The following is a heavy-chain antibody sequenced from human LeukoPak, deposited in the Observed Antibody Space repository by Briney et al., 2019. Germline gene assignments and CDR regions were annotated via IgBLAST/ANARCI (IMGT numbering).Heavy chain of an antibody. CDR2: ISTDGYTT. J-gene: IGHJ4*02. D-gene: IGHD2-15*01. Sequence: GGSLRLSCAASGFTFSSCALSWVRHAPRKGLVWVSRISTDGYTTDYADFVQGRFTASRDNTKNTWSLEMNSLRAEDTAVYYCVVGGSPGYWGQGTLVTVSS. CDR3: VVGGSPGY. CDR1: GFTFSSCA. V-gene: IGHV3-74*01.